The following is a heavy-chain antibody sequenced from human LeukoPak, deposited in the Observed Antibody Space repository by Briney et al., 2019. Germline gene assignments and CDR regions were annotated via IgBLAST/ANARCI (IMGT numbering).Heavy chain of an antibody. CDR3: ASLHRYCSSTSCYTGHFDY. CDR2: ISSSSSYI. V-gene: IGHV3-21*01. D-gene: IGHD2-2*02. J-gene: IGHJ4*02. CDR1: GFTFSSYS. Sequence: PGGSLRLSCAASGFTFSSYSMNWVRQAPGKGLEWVSSISSSSSYIYYADSVKGRFTISRDNAKNSLYLHMNSLRAEDTAVYYCASLHRYCSSTSCYTGHFDYWGQGTLVTVSS.